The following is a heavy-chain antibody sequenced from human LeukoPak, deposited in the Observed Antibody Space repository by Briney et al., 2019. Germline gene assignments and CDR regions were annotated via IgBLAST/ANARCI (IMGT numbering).Heavy chain of an antibody. D-gene: IGHD2-2*01. J-gene: IGHJ5*02. CDR1: GGSIRYYY. Sequence: PSETLSHTCTVSGGSIRYYYWSWIRQPPGKGLEWIGRIYSSRGTNYNPSLESRATMSVDTSKNQFSLKLSSVTAADTAVYYCARFAYCSSTSCHRNNWFDPWGQGTLVAVSS. CDR2: IYSSRGT. CDR3: ARFAYCSSTSCHRNNWFDP. V-gene: IGHV4-4*07.